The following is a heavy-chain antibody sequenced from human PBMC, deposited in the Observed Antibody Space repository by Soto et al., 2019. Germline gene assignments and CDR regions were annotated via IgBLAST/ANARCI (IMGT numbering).Heavy chain of an antibody. V-gene: IGHV5-10-1*01. D-gene: IGHD2-15*01. CDR2: IDPSDSYT. Sequence: GESLKISCKGSVYSFTSYWISWVRQMPGKGLEWMGRIDPSDSYTNYSPSFQGHVTISADKSISTAYLQWSSLKASDTAMYYCARHKDCSGGSCYSRNYYYYGMDVWGQGTTVTVSS. CDR1: VYSFTSYW. CDR3: ARHKDCSGGSCYSRNYYYYGMDV. J-gene: IGHJ6*02.